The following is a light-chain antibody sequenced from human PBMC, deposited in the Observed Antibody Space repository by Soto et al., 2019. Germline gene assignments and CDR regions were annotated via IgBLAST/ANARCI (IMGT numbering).Light chain of an antibody. V-gene: IGLV2-14*01. CDR1: SSDVGNYNY. J-gene: IGLJ1*01. CDR2: DVS. Sequence: QSVLSQPAYVSGSPGQSITISRTGTSSDVGNYNYVSWYQQHPGKAPKLMIHDVSNRPSGVSNRFSGSKSGNTASLTISGLQAEDEADYYCSSYTSSSTYVFGTGTKVTVL. CDR3: SSYTSSSTYV.